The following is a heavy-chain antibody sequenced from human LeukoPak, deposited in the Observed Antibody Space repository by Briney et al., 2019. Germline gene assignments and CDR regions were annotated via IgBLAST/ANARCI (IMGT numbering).Heavy chain of an antibody. CDR1: GFTFSSYG. Sequence: PGGSLRLSCAASGFTFSSYGMSWVRQAPGKGLEWVANIKQDGSEKYYVDSVKGRFTISRDNAKNSLYLQMNSLRAEDTAVYYCARASLWFGEDYFDYWGQGTLVTVSS. J-gene: IGHJ4*02. D-gene: IGHD3-10*01. CDR2: IKQDGSEK. CDR3: ARASLWFGEDYFDY. V-gene: IGHV3-7*01.